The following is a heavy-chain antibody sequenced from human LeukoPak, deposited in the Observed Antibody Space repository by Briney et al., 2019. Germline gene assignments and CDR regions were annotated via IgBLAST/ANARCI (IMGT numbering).Heavy chain of an antibody. CDR2: TYSDVNT. Sequence: GGSLRLSCAASGFTVSSNYMSWVRQAPGKGLEWVSITYSDVNTNYADSVKGRFTISRDNSKNKLSLQMNSLRAEDTAVYYCARKNDPFNAAFDIWGQGKVGTVSS. J-gene: IGHJ3*02. CDR3: ARKNDPFNAAFDI. D-gene: IGHD1-1*01. CDR1: GFTVSSNY. V-gene: IGHV3-53*01.